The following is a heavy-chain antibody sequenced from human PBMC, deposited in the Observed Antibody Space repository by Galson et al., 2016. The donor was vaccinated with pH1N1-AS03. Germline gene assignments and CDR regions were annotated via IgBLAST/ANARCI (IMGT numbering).Heavy chain of an antibody. D-gene: IGHD5-24*01. V-gene: IGHV5-51*03. CDR3: ARGDGYNYYFDY. Sequence: QSGAEVKEPGESLMISCKASGFRFTTYWIAWVRQLPGKGLEWMGFIYPGDSDTKYSPSFQGQVTISADKSISTAYLRWNSLKASDTAMYYCARGDGYNYYFDYWGQGTLV. CDR1: GFRFTTYW. CDR2: IYPGDSDT. J-gene: IGHJ4*02.